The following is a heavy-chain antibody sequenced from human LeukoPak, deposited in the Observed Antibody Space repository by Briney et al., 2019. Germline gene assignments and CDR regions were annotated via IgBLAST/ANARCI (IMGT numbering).Heavy chain of an antibody. CDR2: IYYSGSI. CDR1: GGSISSYY. J-gene: IGHJ4*02. D-gene: IGHD3-3*01. V-gene: IGHV4-59*01. CDR3: ARAQDFWSGYYDY. Sequence: SETLSLTCTVSGGSISSYYWSWIRQPPGKGLEWIGYIYYSGSINYNPSLKSRVTISVDTSKNQFSLKLSSVTAADTAVYYCARAQDFWSGYYDYWGQGTLVTVSS.